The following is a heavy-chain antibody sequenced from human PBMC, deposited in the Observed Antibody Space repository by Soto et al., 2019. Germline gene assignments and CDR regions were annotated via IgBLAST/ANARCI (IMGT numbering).Heavy chain of an antibody. CDR3: ARPSYLRYYYYYMDV. CDR2: ISSSSSYI. CDR1: GFTFSSYS. V-gene: IGHV3-21*01. D-gene: IGHD3-10*01. Sequence: ESGGGLVKPGGSLRLSCAASGFTFSSYSMNWVRQAPGKGLEWVSSISSSSSYIYYADSVKGRFTISRDNAKNSLYLQMNSLTAQDTAVYYCARPSYLRYYYYYMDVWGKGTTVTVSS. J-gene: IGHJ6*03.